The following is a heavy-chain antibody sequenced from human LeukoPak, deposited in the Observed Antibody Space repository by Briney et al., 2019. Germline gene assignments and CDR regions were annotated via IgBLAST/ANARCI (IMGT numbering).Heavy chain of an antibody. D-gene: IGHD2-15*01. Sequence: PGGTLRLSCAASGFTFSSYGMHWVRQAPGKGLEWVAVISYDGSNKYYADSVKGRFTISRDSSKNTLYLQMNSLRAEDTAVYYCAKDDCSGGSCYPDYWGQGTLVTVSS. J-gene: IGHJ4*02. CDR1: GFTFSSYG. V-gene: IGHV3-30*18. CDR3: AKDDCSGGSCYPDY. CDR2: ISYDGSNK.